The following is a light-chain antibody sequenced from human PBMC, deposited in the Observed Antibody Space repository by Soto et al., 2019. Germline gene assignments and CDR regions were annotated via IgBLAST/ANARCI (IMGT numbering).Light chain of an antibody. Sequence: IVLTQSTGTLSWSPGERATLSCTASQSVRSSHLAWYQQKPGQAPRLLIYGASSRATGIPDRFSGSVYGTDFNLTITRLETEDFAVYHCQQCSSSPLTFGGGTKVDIK. J-gene: IGKJ4*01. CDR1: QSVRSSH. CDR3: QQCSSSPLT. V-gene: IGKV3-20*01. CDR2: GAS.